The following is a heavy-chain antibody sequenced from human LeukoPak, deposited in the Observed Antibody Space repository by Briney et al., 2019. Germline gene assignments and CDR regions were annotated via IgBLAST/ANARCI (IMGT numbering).Heavy chain of an antibody. CDR2: MNPNSGNT. D-gene: IGHD6-19*01. J-gene: IGHJ6*02. V-gene: IGHV1-8*01. Sequence: ASVKVSRKASGYTFTSYDINWLRQATAQGLEWMGWMNPNSGNTGYAQKFQGRVTMTRNTAIGTAYMELSSLRSEDTAVYYCARGPKTYSSGWSPSGYYYGMDVWGQGTTVTVSS. CDR1: GYTFTSYD. CDR3: ARGPKTYSSGWSPSGYYYGMDV.